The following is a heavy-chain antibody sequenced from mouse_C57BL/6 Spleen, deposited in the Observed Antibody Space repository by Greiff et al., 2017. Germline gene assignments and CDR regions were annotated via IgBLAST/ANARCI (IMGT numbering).Heavy chain of an antibody. J-gene: IGHJ2*01. V-gene: IGHV3-6*01. CDR2: ISYDGSN. CDR1: GYSITSGYY. CDR3: AREGSSLYYFDY. D-gene: IGHD1-1*01. Sequence: EVKLMESGPGLVKPSQSLSLTCSVTGYSITSGYYWNWIRQFPGNKLEWMGYISYDGSNNYNPSLKNRISITRDTSKNQFFLKLNSVTTEDTATYYCAREGSSLYYFDYWGQGTTLTVSS.